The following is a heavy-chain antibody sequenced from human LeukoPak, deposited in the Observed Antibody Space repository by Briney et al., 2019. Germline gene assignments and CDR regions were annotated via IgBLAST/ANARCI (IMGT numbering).Heavy chain of an antibody. Sequence: PGGSLRLSCAASGFSFITHAMSWVRQAPGKGLEWVSAISGGGGKTYYTDSVKGRFTISRDNSKNTLYLQMNSLRAEDTAVYYCAKEGLYYYDSSGYTEGYFDYWGQGTLVTVSS. D-gene: IGHD3-22*01. CDR2: ISGGGGKT. J-gene: IGHJ4*02. CDR3: AKEGLYYYDSSGYTEGYFDY. V-gene: IGHV3-23*01. CDR1: GFSFITHA.